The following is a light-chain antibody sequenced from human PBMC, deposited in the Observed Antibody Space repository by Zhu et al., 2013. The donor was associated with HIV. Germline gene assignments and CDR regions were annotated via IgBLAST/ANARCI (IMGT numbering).Light chain of an antibody. CDR2: EVS. V-gene: IGLV2-14*01. CDR1: SNDVGGYNY. CDR3: SSYTSTSTWV. Sequence: QSALTQPASVSGSPGRSITISCTGTSNDVGGYNYVSWYQQHPGKAPKLMIYEVSNRPSGVSNSFSGSKSGNTASLTISGLQAEDEADYYCSSYTSTSTWVFGGGTKLTVL. J-gene: IGLJ2*01.